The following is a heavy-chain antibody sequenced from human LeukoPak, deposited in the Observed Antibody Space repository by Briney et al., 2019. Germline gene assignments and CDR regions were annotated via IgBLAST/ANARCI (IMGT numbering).Heavy chain of an antibody. Sequence: PSETLSLTCTVSGGSISSGDYHWRWIRQPPGKGLEWIGYIYYSGSTYYNPSLKSRVTISVDTSKNQFSLKLSSVTAADTAVYYCARAILATIPYYFDYWGQGTLVTVSS. CDR1: GGSISSGDYH. CDR3: ARAILATIPYYFDY. D-gene: IGHD5-24*01. CDR2: IYYSGST. J-gene: IGHJ4*02. V-gene: IGHV4-30-4*08.